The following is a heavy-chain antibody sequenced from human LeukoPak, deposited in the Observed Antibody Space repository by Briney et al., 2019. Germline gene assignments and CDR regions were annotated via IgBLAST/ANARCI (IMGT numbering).Heavy chain of an antibody. CDR1: GFTFSSYG. V-gene: IGHV3-30*02. Sequence: GGSLRLSCAASGFTFSSYGMHWVRQAPGKGLEWVAFIRYDGSNKYYADSVKGRFTISRDNPKNTLYLQMNSLRAEDTAVHYCAKDPDSSGWYGFDYWGQGTLVTVSS. J-gene: IGHJ4*02. D-gene: IGHD6-19*01. CDR2: IRYDGSNK. CDR3: AKDPDSSGWYGFDY.